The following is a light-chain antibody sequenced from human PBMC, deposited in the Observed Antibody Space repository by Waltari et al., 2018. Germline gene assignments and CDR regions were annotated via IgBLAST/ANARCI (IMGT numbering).Light chain of an antibody. V-gene: IGLV3-21*04. CDR2: YET. CDR1: NIESKS. Sequence: YVLTQPPSVSVAPGKTATLTCGGENIESKSVNWYQQKPGQAPVLVLFYETDRPSGIPDRFSGSNSGNTATLTISWVEAGDEADYHCQVWDDTTNSGVFGGGTRLTVL. J-gene: IGLJ3*02. CDR3: QVWDDTTNSGV.